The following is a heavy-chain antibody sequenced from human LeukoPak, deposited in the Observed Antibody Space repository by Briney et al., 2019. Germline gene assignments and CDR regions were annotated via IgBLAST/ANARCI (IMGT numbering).Heavy chain of an antibody. CDR3: ARGTIGSYSSVHD. V-gene: IGHV1-2*02. Sequence: ASVKVSCKASGYTFTGYYMHWVRQAPRQGLGWVGWINPRSGGTDYAQRLQGRVSMTTDTSIATAYMELSRLTSDDTAIYYCARGTIGSYSSVHDWGQGTLLIVSS. J-gene: IGHJ1*01. D-gene: IGHD1-26*01. CDR2: INPRSGGT. CDR1: GYTFTGYY.